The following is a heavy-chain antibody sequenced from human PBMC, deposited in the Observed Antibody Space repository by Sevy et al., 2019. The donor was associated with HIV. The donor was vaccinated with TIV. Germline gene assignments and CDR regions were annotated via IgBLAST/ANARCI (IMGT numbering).Heavy chain of an antibody. J-gene: IGHJ6*02. D-gene: IGHD3-3*01. CDR1: GYALSKLP. CDR3: ATLDFWSDHPFYGTDV. Sequence: ASVKVSCKVSGYALSKLPMHWVRQAPGKGLEWMGGFDPEDAETIYAQKFQGRVSMTADTSTDTAYMYPSSLRSEDTAVYYCATLDFWSDHPFYGTDVWGQGTTVTVSS. V-gene: IGHV1-24*01. CDR2: FDPEDAET.